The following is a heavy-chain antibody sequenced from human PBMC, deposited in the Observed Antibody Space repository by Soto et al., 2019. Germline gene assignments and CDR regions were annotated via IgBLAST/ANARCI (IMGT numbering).Heavy chain of an antibody. Sequence: QVQLQESGPGLVKPSQTLSLTCTVSGASISSETYYWSWIPQHPEKGLEWIGYIYYSGSTYYNPSLKSRLTISIDTSKNQFSLKVTSMTAADTAVYYCARDRVTIQAFDSWGQGTLVTVSS. CDR2: IYYSGST. CDR3: ARDRVTIQAFDS. J-gene: IGHJ4*02. CDR1: GASISSETYY. D-gene: IGHD4-4*01. V-gene: IGHV4-31*03.